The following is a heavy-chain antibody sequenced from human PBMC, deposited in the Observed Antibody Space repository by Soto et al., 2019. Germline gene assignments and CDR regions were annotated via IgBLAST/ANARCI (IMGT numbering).Heavy chain of an antibody. Sequence: GGYLRLSCTASGFSFNSHGMSWVRQAPGKGLEWVSTINLSVGTTYYADSVKGRFTISRDTSQNTLYLQVNNLRAEDTAVYYCANVAGSGTTCYFDSWGMGTLVIVSS. CDR1: GFSFNSHG. V-gene: IGHV3-23*01. D-gene: IGHD2-15*01. CDR2: INLSVGTT. J-gene: IGHJ4*02. CDR3: ANVAGSGTTCYFDS.